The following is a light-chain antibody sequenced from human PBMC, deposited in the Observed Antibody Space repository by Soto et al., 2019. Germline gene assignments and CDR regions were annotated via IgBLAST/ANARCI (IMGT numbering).Light chain of an antibody. V-gene: IGKV3-20*01. CDR1: QRVSSGY. J-gene: IGKJ5*01. CDR2: GAS. CDR3: QQYGGSPAIT. Sequence: ESVLTQAPGTLSLSPGERATLSCISSQRVSSGYVAWYQQKPGQAPRLLIYGASSRATSIPDRFRASASGTDFTLTISRLEPEDFAVYFCQQYGGSPAITFGQGTRLEIK.